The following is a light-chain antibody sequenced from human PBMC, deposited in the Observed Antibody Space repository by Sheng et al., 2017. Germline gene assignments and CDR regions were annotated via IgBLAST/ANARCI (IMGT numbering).Light chain of an antibody. J-gene: IGKJ1*01. CDR2: GAS. CDR3: QQYNNWPPWT. Sequence: EIVMTQSPATLSVSPGERATLSCRASQSVSSNLAWYQQKPGQAPXLVIYGASTRATGIPARFXGSGSGTEFTLTISSLQSEDFAVYYCQQYNNWPPWTFGQGTKVEIK. CDR1: QSVSSN. V-gene: IGKV3-15*01.